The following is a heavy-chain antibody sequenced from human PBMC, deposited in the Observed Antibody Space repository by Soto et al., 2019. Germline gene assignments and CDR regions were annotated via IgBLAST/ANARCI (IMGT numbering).Heavy chain of an antibody. CDR1: GFTFSSYG. CDR2: ISYDGSNK. J-gene: IGHJ4*02. CDR3: AKDAANCISTSCYIDY. V-gene: IGHV3-30*18. Sequence: GGSLRLSCAASGFTFSSYGMHWVRQAPGKGLEWVAVISYDGSNKYYADSVKGRFTISRDNSKNTLYLQMNSLRAEDTAVYYCAKDAANCISTSCYIDYWGQGPLVTVSS. D-gene: IGHD2-2*01.